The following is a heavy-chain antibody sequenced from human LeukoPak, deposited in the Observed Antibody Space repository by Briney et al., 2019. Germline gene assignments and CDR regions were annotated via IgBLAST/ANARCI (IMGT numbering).Heavy chain of an antibody. CDR3: TRRLIGSGSDTFDY. CDR1: GHSFTSYW. Sequence: GESVKISCKGSGHSFTSYWNGWLRQMPGKGLEWMGIIYPGDSDTRYSPSFQGQVTISADKSISTAYLQWSSLKASDTAMYYSTRRLIGSGSDTFDYWGRGTQVTVSS. V-gene: IGHV5-51*03. CDR2: IYPGDSDT. J-gene: IGHJ4*02. D-gene: IGHD5-18*01.